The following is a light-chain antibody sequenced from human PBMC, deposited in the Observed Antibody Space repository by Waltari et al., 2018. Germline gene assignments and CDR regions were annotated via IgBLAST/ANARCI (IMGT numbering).Light chain of an antibody. V-gene: IGKV4-1*01. CDR3: QQYNSVPRT. J-gene: IGKJ1*01. CDR1: QNLLYSSNNKNY. Sequence: DIVMTHSPDSLAVSLGERATINCKSSQNLLYSSNNKNYLAWYQQKPGQPPKLLIYWASTRESGVPDRFSGSGSGTDFTLTISSLQAEDVAVYYCQQYNSVPRTFGQGTKVETK. CDR2: WAS.